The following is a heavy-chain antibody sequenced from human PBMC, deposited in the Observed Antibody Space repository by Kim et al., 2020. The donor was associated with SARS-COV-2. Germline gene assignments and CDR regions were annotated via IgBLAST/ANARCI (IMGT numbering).Heavy chain of an antibody. CDR2: IYHSGST. D-gene: IGHD3-3*01. CDR1: GGSISSGGYS. CDR3: ARGTIFGGYGMDV. J-gene: IGHJ6*02. Sequence: SETLSLTCAVSGGSISSGGYSWSWIRQPPGKGLEWIGYIYHSGSTYYNPSLKSRVTISVDRSKNQFSLKLSSVTAADTAVYYCARGTIFGGYGMDVWGQGTTVTVSS. V-gene: IGHV4-30-2*01.